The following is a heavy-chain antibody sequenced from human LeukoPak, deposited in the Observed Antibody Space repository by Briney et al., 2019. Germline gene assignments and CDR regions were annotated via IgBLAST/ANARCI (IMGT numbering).Heavy chain of an antibody. CDR1: GFIFSNAW. Sequence: PGGSLRLSGAASGFIFSNAWMNWVRQAPGKGLEWVGRIKSKTEGGTTDYAAPVKGRFTISRDDSQNTVDLQISSLTAEDTAMYFCTTTYIVASTRKFGDYWGQGTLVVVSS. CDR3: TTTYIVASTRKFGDY. V-gene: IGHV3-15*01. D-gene: IGHD5-12*01. CDR2: IKSKTEGGTT. J-gene: IGHJ4*02.